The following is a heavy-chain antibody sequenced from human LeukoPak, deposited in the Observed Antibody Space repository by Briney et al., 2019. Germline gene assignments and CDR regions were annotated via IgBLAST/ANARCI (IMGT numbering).Heavy chain of an antibody. J-gene: IGHJ4*02. Sequence: ASVTVSCKASGYTFTNYAMNWVRQAPGQGLEGMGWINTNTGNPTYAQDFTGRFVFSLDTSVSTAYLQISGLKADDTAVYYCARDGCSSSNCYIFDYWGQGTLVTVSS. V-gene: IGHV7-4-1*02. CDR1: GYTFTNYA. CDR2: INTNTGNP. D-gene: IGHD2-2*02. CDR3: ARDGCSSSNCYIFDY.